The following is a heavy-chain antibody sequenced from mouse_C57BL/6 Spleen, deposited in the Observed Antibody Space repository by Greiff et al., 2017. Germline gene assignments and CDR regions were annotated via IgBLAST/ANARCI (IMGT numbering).Heavy chain of an antibody. Sequence: EVKLVESGGGLVKPGGSLKLSCAASGFTFSDYGMHWVRQAPEKGLEWVAYISSGSSTIYYADTVKGRFTISRDNAKNTLFLQMTSLRSEDTAMYYCARNWDWYFDGWGTGTTVTVSS. CDR1: GFTFSDYG. CDR3: ARNWDWYFDG. J-gene: IGHJ1*03. D-gene: IGHD4-1*01. CDR2: ISSGSSTI. V-gene: IGHV5-17*01.